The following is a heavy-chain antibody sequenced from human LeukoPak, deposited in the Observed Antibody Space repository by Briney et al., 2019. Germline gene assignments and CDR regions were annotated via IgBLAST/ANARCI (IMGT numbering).Heavy chain of an antibody. D-gene: IGHD3-9*01. Sequence: GRSLRLSCAASGFTFSSYGMHWVRQAPGKGLEWVAFIRYDETNKYYADSVKGRFTISRDNSKDTLFLQMNSLRAEDTAVYYCAKDPGRYDILTGYYRDPYFDYWGQGTLVTVSS. J-gene: IGHJ4*02. V-gene: IGHV3-30*02. CDR1: GFTFSSYG. CDR3: AKDPGRYDILTGYYRDPYFDY. CDR2: IRYDETNK.